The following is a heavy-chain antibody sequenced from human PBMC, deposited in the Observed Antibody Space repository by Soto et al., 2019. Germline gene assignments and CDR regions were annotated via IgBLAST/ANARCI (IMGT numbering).Heavy chain of an antibody. CDR3: AKVTSARVFYFGLDV. J-gene: IGHJ6*02. V-gene: IGHV3-23*01. Sequence: GGSLRLSCAASGFTFTSYAMSWVRQAPGKGLEWVSIISGSAGRTYYADSVKGRFIISRDNSKNTLYLQMNSLRAEDTAVYFCAKVTSARVFYFGLDVWGQGTTVTVSS. CDR2: ISGSAGRT. CDR1: GFTFTSYA. D-gene: IGHD2-2*01.